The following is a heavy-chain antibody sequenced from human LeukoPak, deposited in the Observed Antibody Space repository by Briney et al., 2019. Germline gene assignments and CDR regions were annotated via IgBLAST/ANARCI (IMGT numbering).Heavy chain of an antibody. D-gene: IGHD6-13*01. Sequence: PGGSLRLSCAASGFTFSSYGMHWVRQAPGKGLEWVAIIRYDGSNKYYADSVKGRFTISRDNSKNTLYLQMNSLRAEDTAVYYCAKFGRYSSSWFDYWGQGTLVTVSS. CDR3: AKFGRYSSSWFDY. CDR1: GFTFSSYG. J-gene: IGHJ4*02. CDR2: IRYDGSNK. V-gene: IGHV3-30*02.